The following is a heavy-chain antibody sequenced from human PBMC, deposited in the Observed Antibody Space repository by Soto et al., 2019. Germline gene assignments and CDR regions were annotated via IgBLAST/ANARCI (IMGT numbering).Heavy chain of an antibody. Sequence: QVPLVESGGGVVQPGRSLRLSCAASGFTFSSYGMHWVRQAPGKGLEWVAVIWYDGSNKYYADSVKGRFTISRDNSKNTLYLQMNSLRAEDTAVYYCARDSASFGVVLKLNYWYFDLWGRGTLVTVSS. J-gene: IGHJ2*01. CDR1: GFTFSSYG. CDR3: ARDSASFGVVLKLNYWYFDL. V-gene: IGHV3-33*01. CDR2: IWYDGSNK. D-gene: IGHD3-3*01.